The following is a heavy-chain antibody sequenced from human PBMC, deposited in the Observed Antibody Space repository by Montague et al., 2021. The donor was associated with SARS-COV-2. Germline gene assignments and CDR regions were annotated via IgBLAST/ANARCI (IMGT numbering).Heavy chain of an antibody. CDR1: GGSISSSSYY. CDR2: IYYSGST. Sequence: SETLSLTCTVSGGSISSSSYYWGWLRPPPGKGLDWIGSIYYSGSTYYNPSLKSRVTISGVTSKNQFSLKLSSVTAADTAVYYCARRPRITMIVVVITDIWFDHWGQGTLVTVSS. CDR3: ARRPRITMIVVVITDIWFDH. V-gene: IGHV4-39*01. J-gene: IGHJ5*02. D-gene: IGHD3-22*01.